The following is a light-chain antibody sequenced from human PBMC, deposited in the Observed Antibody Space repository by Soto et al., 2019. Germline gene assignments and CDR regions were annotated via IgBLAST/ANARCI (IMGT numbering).Light chain of an antibody. J-gene: IGKJ1*01. CDR1: QSISSTF. CDR2: GVS. CDR3: GQFVSSPPRT. V-gene: IGKV3-20*01. Sequence: EIVLTQSPGTLSLSPGERATLSCRASQSISSTFLAWYQQKPGQAPRLLIFGVSNRATGISDRFSGSGSGTDFTLTISRLEPEDFAVYYCGQFVSSPPRTFGQGTKVDIK.